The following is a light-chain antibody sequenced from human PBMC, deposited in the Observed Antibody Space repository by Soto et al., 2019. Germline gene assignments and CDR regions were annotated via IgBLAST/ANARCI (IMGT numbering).Light chain of an antibody. Sequence: EIVLTQSPGSLSLFPGERATLSCRASQTVGRNYLAWFQQKPGQAPRLLIYDASTRATGIPDKFGGSGSGTDFTLTISRLEPEDFAVYYCQQYGNSPITFGQGTRLEIK. CDR2: DAS. V-gene: IGKV3-20*01. CDR3: QQYGNSPIT. J-gene: IGKJ5*01. CDR1: QTVGRNY.